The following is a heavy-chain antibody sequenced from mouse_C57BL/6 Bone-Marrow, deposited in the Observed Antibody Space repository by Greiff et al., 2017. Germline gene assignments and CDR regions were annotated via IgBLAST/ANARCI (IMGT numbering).Heavy chain of an antibody. V-gene: IGHV5-6*02. Sequence: EVKVVESGGDLVKPGGSLKLSCAASGFTFSSYGMSWVRQTPDKRLEWVATISSGGSYTNYPDSVKGRFTISRDNAKNTLYLQLSSLKSEDTAMYYCARRRNYDDYWDRGTTLTVSS. J-gene: IGHJ2*01. CDR1: GFTFSSYG. CDR2: ISSGGSYT. CDR3: ARRRNYDDY.